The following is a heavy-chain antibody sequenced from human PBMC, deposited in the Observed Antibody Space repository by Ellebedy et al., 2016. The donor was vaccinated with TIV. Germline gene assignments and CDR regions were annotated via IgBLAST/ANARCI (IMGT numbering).Heavy chain of an antibody. J-gene: IGHJ4*02. Sequence: GESLKISCAASGFTFSSYAMSWVRQAPGKGLEWVSTISNTGSRTYYADSVEGRFIISRDISKRALYLQMNSRRAEDTAGYYCAKGRGGGSDASAPRYYFDSWGLGTLVTVSS. CDR1: GFTFSSYA. CDR3: AKGRGGGSDASAPRYYFDS. V-gene: IGHV3-23*01. D-gene: IGHD3-10*01. CDR2: ISNTGSRT.